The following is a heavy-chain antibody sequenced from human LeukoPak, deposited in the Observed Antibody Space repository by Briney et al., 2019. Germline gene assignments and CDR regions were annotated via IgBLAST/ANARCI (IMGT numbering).Heavy chain of an antibody. CDR3: ARDKVRVSWFDP. CDR1: GGTFSSYA. J-gene: IGHJ5*02. V-gene: IGHV1-69*05. CDR2: IIPIFGTA. D-gene: IGHD3-22*01. Sequence: SVKVSCKASGGTFSSYAISWVRQAPGQGLEWMGRIIPIFGTANFAQKFQGRVAITTDESTSTAYMELSSLRSEDTAVYYCARDKVRVSWFDPWGQGTLVTVSS.